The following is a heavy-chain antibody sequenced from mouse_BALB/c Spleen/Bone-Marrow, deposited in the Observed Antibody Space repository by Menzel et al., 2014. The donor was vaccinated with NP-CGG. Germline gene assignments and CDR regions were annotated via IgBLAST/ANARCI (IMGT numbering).Heavy chain of an antibody. V-gene: IGHV5-6*01. CDR3: ARHQRYYAMDY. CDR1: GFTFSSYG. Sequence: EVQVVESGGDLVKPGGSLKLSCAASGFTFSSYGMSWGRQTPDKRLEWVATISSGGSNTYYPDSVKGRFTISSDNAKNTLYLQMSSLKSEDTAMYYCARHQRYYAMDYWGQGTSVTVSS. J-gene: IGHJ4*01. CDR2: ISSGGSNT.